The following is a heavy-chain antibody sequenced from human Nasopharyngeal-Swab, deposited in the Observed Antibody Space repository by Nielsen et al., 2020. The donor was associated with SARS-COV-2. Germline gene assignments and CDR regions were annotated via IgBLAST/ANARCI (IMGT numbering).Heavy chain of an antibody. V-gene: IGHV3-9*01. CDR1: GFTFDDYA. Sequence: SLKISCAASGFTFDDYAMHWVRQAPGKGLEWVSGISWNSGSIGYADSVKGRFTISRDNAKNSLYLQMNSLRAEDTAWYYCAKEGSGWYLDYWGQGTLVTVSS. D-gene: IGHD6-19*01. CDR2: ISWNSGSI. J-gene: IGHJ4*02. CDR3: AKEGSGWYLDY.